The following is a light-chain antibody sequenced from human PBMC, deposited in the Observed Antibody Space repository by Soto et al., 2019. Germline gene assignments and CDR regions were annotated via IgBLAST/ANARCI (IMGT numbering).Light chain of an antibody. CDR1: SSDVGTYNL. CDR3: CSYAGSGTYV. CDR2: EGS. V-gene: IGLV2-23*01. Sequence: QSALTQPASVSGSPGQSITISCTGTSSDVGTYNLVSWYQHHPGKAPKLMIYEGSKRPSGVSNRFSGSKSGNTASLTISGLRAEDEADYYCCSYAGSGTYVFGTGTKLTVL. J-gene: IGLJ1*01.